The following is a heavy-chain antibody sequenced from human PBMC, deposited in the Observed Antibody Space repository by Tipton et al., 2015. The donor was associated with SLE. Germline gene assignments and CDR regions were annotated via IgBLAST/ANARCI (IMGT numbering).Heavy chain of an antibody. CDR1: GFTFSNFA. Sequence: SLRLSCAASGFTFSNFAMNWVRQAPGKGLEWGSGISGSGGGGRKYYADSVKGRFTISRDNSKNTLFLQMNSLRAEDTALYYCTRDQLRGWYYCDYWGQGTLVTVSS. CDR3: TRDQLRGWYYCDY. J-gene: IGHJ4*02. CDR2: ISGSGGGGRK. V-gene: IGHV3-23*01. D-gene: IGHD6-19*01.